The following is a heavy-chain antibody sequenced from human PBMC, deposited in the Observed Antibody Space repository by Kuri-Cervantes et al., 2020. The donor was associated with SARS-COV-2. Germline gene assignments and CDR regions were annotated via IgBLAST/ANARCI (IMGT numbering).Heavy chain of an antibody. D-gene: IGHD2-15*01. CDR1: GYSISSGYY. V-gene: IGHV4-38-2*01. CDR2: IYHSGST. Sequence: SETLSLTCAVSGYSISSGYYWGWIRQPPGKGLEWIGSIYHSGSTYYNPSLKSRVTISVDTSKNQFSLKLSSVTAADTAVYYCARGAKLGYCSGGSCSLFDYWGQGTLVTVS. J-gene: IGHJ4*02. CDR3: ARGAKLGYCSGGSCSLFDY.